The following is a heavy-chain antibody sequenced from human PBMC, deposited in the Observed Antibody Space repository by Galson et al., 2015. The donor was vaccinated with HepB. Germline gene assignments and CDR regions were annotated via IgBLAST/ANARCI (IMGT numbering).Heavy chain of an antibody. CDR1: GFTFSNAW. CDR2: IKSKTDGGTT. V-gene: IGHV3-15*01. Sequence: SLRLSCAASGFTFSNAWMSWVRQAPGKGLEWVGRIKSKTDGGTTDYAAPVKGRFTISRDDSKNTLYLQMNSPKTEDTAVYYCTTLLYDFWSGYLDAFDIWGQGTMVTVSS. D-gene: IGHD3-3*01. J-gene: IGHJ3*02. CDR3: TTLLYDFWSGYLDAFDI.